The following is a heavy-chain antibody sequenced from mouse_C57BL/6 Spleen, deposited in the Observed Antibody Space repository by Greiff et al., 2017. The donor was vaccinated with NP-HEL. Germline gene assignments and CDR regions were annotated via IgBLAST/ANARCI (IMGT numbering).Heavy chain of an antibody. J-gene: IGHJ4*01. Sequence: QVQLQQPGAELVKPGASVKLSCKASGYTFTSYWMHWVKQRPGQGLEWIGMIHPNSGSTNYNEKFKSKATLTVDKSSSTAYMHLSSLTSEDSAVYYCARSGRDLYAMDYWGQGTSVTVSS. V-gene: IGHV1-64*01. CDR3: ARSGRDLYAMDY. D-gene: IGHD3-1*01. CDR1: GYTFTSYW. CDR2: IHPNSGST.